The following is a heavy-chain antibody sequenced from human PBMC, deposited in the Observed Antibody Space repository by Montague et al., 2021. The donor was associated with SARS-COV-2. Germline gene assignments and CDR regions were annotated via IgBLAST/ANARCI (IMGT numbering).Heavy chain of an antibody. CDR2: FYSAGST. D-gene: IGHD1-14*01. J-gene: IGHJ3*02. CDR1: GASVSSSD. V-gene: IGHV4-59*02. CDR3: ARETMTADAFDI. Sequence: SETLSLTCTVSGASVSSSDWGWIRQSPGKRLEWIGYFYSAGSTDYNPSLKSRVTISRDTSKNQFSLKVRSVTAADTAIYYCARETMTADAFDIWGQGTMVTVSS.